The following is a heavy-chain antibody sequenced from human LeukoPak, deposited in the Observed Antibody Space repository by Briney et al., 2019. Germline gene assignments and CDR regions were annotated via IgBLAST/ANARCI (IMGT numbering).Heavy chain of an antibody. CDR3: ARALEYSSSSLDY. J-gene: IGHJ4*02. V-gene: IGHV1-69*06. D-gene: IGHD6-6*01. CDR2: IIPIFGTA. Sequence: EASVKVPCKASGGTFSSYAISWVRQAPGQGLEWMGGIIPIFGTANYAQKFQGRVTITADKSTSTAYMELSSLRSEDTAVYYCARALEYSSSSLDYWGQGTLVTVSS. CDR1: GGTFSSYA.